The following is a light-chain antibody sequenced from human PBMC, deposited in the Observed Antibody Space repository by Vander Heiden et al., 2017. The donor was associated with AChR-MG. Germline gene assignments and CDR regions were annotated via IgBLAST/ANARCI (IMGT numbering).Light chain of an antibody. Sequence: QSALTQPPSASGSPGQSVTISCTGSSSDIVGYNFVSWYQQHPGKAPKLMIYEGSKRPSGVPDRFSGSKSGNTASLTVSGLQAEDEAEYYCSSYVGRFVEFGGGTKLTVL. J-gene: IGLJ2*01. CDR2: EGS. CDR1: SSDIVGYNF. CDR3: SSYVGRFVE. V-gene: IGLV2-8*01.